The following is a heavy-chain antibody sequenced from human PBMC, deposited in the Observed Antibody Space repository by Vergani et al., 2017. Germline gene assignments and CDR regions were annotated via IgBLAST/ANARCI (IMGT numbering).Heavy chain of an antibody. J-gene: IGHJ5*02. D-gene: IGHD3-10*01. CDR1: GGTFSSYA. Sequence: QVQLVQSGAEVKKPGSSVKVSCKASGGTFSSYAISWVRQAPGQGLEWMGRIIPIFGTANYAQKFQGRVTMTRDTSTSTVYMELSSLRSEDTAVYYCARAGVRGVTSNWFDPWGQGTLVTVSS. CDR3: ARAGVRGVTSNWFDP. V-gene: IGHV1-69*06. CDR2: IIPIFGTA.